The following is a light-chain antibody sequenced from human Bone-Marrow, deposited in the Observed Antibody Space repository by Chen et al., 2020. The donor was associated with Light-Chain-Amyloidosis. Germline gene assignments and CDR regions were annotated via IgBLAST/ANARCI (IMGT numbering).Light chain of an antibody. Sequence: SYVLTQPSSVSVAPGQTATIACGGNNIGSTSVHWYQQPPGQAPLLVVYDDSDRPSGIPERLAGSNYGNTATLTISRVEAGDEADYYCQGWDRSSDRPVFGGGTKLTVL. V-gene: IGLV3-21*02. CDR1: NIGSTS. CDR2: DDS. J-gene: IGLJ3*02. CDR3: QGWDRSSDRPV.